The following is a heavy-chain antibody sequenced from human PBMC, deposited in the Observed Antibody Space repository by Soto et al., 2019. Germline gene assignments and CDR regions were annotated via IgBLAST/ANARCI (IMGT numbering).Heavy chain of an antibody. D-gene: IGHD1-1*01. CDR3: ARSENWNDGLDY. J-gene: IGHJ4*02. CDR1: GFTFNYYA. CDR2: ISGSGGST. V-gene: IGHV3-23*01. Sequence: AGSLRLSCVASGFTFNYYAMTWVRQTPGEGLEWVSAISGSGGSTFYADSVKGRFTIARDNSKNTLSLQMNSLRAEDTAVYYCARSENWNDGLDYWGQGTLVTVSS.